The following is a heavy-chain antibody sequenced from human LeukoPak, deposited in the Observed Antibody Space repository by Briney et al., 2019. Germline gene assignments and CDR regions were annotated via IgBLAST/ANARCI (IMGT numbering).Heavy chain of an antibody. Sequence: PSETLSLTCTVSGGSISSGGYYWSWIRQHPGKGLEWIGYIYYSGSTYYNPSLKSRVTISVDTSKNQFSLKLSSVTAADTAVYYCARGGWGLYGSGSYYIRFDYWGQGTLVTVSS. V-gene: IGHV4-31*03. CDR3: ARGGWGLYGSGSYYIRFDY. J-gene: IGHJ4*02. D-gene: IGHD3-10*01. CDR1: GGSISSGGYY. CDR2: IYYSGST.